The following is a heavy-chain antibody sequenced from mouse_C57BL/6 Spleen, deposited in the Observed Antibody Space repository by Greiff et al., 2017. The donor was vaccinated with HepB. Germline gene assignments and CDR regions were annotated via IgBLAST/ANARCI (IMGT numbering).Heavy chain of an antibody. V-gene: IGHV3-3*01. D-gene: IGHD2-4*01. Sequence: VQLKQSGPSLVRPSQTLSLTCTVTGFSINSDCYWIWIRQFPGNKLEYIGYTFYSGITYYNPSLESRTYITRDKSKNQFSLKLSSVTTEDTATYYCASQRLRRGGYFDVWGTGTTVTVSS. J-gene: IGHJ1*03. CDR1: GFSINSDCY. CDR3: ASQRLRRGGYFDV. CDR2: TFYSGIT.